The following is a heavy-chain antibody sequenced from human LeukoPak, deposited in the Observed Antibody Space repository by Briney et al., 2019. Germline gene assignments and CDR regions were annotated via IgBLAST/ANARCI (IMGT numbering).Heavy chain of an antibody. D-gene: IGHD3-10*01. Sequence: GGSLRLSCAASGFTFSSHGMQWVRQAPGKGLEWVALIWYDGSKTNYVDSVMGRFTISRDSSKNTLYLQMDNLRVEDTAVYFCAKNLSYGSLWFDPWGQGTLVTVSS. CDR2: IWYDGSKT. CDR3: AKNLSYGSLWFDP. CDR1: GFTFSSHG. V-gene: IGHV3-33*06. J-gene: IGHJ5*02.